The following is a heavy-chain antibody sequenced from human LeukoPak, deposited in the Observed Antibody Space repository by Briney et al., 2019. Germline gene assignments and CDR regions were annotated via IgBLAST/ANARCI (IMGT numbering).Heavy chain of an antibody. Sequence: PSQTLSLTCTVSGGSISSGNYYWSWIRQPAGKGLEWIGRIYTSGSTNYNPYLKSRVTISVDTSKNQFSLKVSSVTAADTAVYYCARVYDFWSGYYYYMDVWGKGTTVTVSS. D-gene: IGHD3-3*01. CDR1: GGSISSGNYY. CDR2: IYTSGST. CDR3: ARVYDFWSGYYYYMDV. J-gene: IGHJ6*03. V-gene: IGHV4-61*02.